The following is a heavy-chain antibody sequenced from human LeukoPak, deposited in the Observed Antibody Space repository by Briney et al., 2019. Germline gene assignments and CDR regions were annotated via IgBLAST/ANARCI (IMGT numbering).Heavy chain of an antibody. D-gene: IGHD3-22*01. CDR2: ISGSGGST. V-gene: IGHV3-23*01. J-gene: IGHJ3*02. Sequence: GGSLRLSCAASGITFSSYAMSWVRQAPGKGLEWVSAISGSGGSTYYADSVKGRLTISRDNSKNTLYLQMNSLRAEDTAVYYCARVTMIVVVISAFDIWGQGTMVTVSS. CDR3: ARVTMIVVVISAFDI. CDR1: GITFSSYA.